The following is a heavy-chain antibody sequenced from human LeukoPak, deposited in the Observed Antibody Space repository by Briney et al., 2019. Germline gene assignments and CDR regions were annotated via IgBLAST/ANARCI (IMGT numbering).Heavy chain of an antibody. CDR2: IYTSGST. Sequence: SETLSLTCTVSGGSISSYYWSWIRQPAAKGRERVGRIYTSGSTYYNPSLKRRVTISVNTSKNQFYLKLSSGAAADTAVYYLPRNAVFAGSRNALDWSQRSLVTVSS. J-gene: IGHJ4*02. CDR1: GGSISSYY. V-gene: IGHV4-4*07. D-gene: IGHD3-10*01. CDR3: PRNAVFAGSRNALD.